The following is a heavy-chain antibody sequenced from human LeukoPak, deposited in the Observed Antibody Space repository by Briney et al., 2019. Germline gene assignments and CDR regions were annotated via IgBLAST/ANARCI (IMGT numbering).Heavy chain of an antibody. CDR1: GFTFDDYA. V-gene: IGHV3-9*01. CDR3: VIGNFGPARWFDP. J-gene: IGHJ5*02. D-gene: IGHD3/OR15-3a*01. Sequence: PGGSLRLSCAASGFTFDDYAMHWVRQVPGKGLEWVSGISWNSGSTGYAGSVKGRFTMPRDNTKNSLYLQMNSLTPDDTALYYCVIGNFGPARWFDPWGQGTLDTVSS. CDR2: ISWNSGST.